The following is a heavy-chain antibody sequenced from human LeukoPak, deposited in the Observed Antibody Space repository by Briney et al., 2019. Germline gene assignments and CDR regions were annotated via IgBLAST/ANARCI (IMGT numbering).Heavy chain of an antibody. CDR2: FHYSGST. V-gene: IGHV4-59*08. D-gene: IGHD2-15*01. J-gene: IGHJ4*02. CDR3: ARHHDGGPKLRLDF. Sequence: KPSETLSLTCRVSGASVSNYYWSWIPQSPGKGLEWIGFFHYSGSTNYNPSLNSRVTTSIDTSMNQLSLTLVSVTAADTAVYFCARHHDGGPKLRLDFWGLGVLVTVSS. CDR1: GASVSNYY.